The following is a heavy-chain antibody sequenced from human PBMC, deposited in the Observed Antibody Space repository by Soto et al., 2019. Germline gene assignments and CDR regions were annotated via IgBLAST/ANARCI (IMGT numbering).Heavy chain of an antibody. CDR3: ARDEFLEWQHHREAFDI. Sequence: ASVKVSCKASGYTFTGYYMHWVRQAPGQGLEWMGWINPNSGGTNYAQKFQGRVTMTRDTSISTAYMELSRLRSDDTAVYYCARDEFLEWQHHREAFDIWGQGTMVTVSS. D-gene: IGHD3-3*01. CDR1: GYTFTGYY. V-gene: IGHV1-2*02. CDR2: INPNSGGT. J-gene: IGHJ3*02.